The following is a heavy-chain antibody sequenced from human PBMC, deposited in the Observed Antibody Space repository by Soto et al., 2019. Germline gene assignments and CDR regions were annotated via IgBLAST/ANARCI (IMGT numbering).Heavy chain of an antibody. D-gene: IGHD3-22*01. CDR1: GGSISSGGYY. CDR2: IYYSGST. V-gene: IGHV4-31*03. Sequence: QVQLQESGPGLVKPSQTLSLTCTVSGGSISSGGYYWSWIRQHPGKGLEWIGYIYYSGSTYYNPSLKGRVTISVDTSKNQFSLKLSSVTAADTAVYYGARSQRITIIGYGAVDIWGQGTMVTVSS. J-gene: IGHJ3*02. CDR3: ARSQRITIIGYGAVDI.